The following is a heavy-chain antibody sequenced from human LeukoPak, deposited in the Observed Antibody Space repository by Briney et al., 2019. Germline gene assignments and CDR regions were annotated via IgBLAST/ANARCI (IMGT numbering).Heavy chain of an antibody. D-gene: IGHD2-2*01. CDR2: ISYDGSKK. V-gene: IGHV3-30*03. CDR3: AREVLIPAEGTIYYYYYMDV. J-gene: IGHJ6*03. Sequence: PGRSLRLSCAASGFTFSSYGMHWVRQAPGKGLEWVALISYDGSKKYYADSVKGRFTISRDNAKNSLYLQMNSLRAEDTALYYCAREVLIPAEGTIYYYYYMDVWGKGTTVTVSS. CDR1: GFTFSSYG.